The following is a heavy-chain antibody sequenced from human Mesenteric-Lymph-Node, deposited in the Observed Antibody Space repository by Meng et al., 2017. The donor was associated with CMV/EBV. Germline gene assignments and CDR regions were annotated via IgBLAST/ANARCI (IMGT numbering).Heavy chain of an antibody. J-gene: IGHJ4*02. CDR1: GGTFVSYY. V-gene: IGHV1-69*02. D-gene: IGHD2/OR15-2a*01. Sequence: SVKVSCKASGGTFVSYYINWVRQAPGQGPEWMGKIIPLSDGTNYAQKFQGRLTITADKASGTAFMELGSPRSDDTALYYCTGGGSMGINYWGQGTLVTVSS. CDR2: IIPLSDGT. CDR3: TGGGSMGINY.